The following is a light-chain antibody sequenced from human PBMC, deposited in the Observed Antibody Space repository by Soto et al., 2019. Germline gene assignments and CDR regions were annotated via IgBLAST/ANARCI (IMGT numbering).Light chain of an antibody. CDR3: QQYGSSPLT. CDR2: DTS. J-gene: IGKJ4*01. V-gene: IGKV3-20*01. Sequence: EIVLTQSPGTLSLSVGERVTLSCRASQSVSSYLAWYPQTPGQAPRLLIYDTSNRATGTPDRFSGSGSGTDFTLNIIRLEPEEFSVYYCQQYGSSPLTFGGGTTVEIK. CDR1: QSVSSY.